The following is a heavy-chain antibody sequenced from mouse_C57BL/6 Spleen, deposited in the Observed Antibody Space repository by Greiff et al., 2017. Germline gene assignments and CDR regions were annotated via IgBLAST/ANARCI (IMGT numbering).Heavy chain of an antibody. CDR2: FLPGSGRT. Sequence: QVQLQQSGAELMKPGASVKFACKATGYTFTGYWIAWVKQRPGHGLEWIGEFLPGSGRTNYNEKFKGKATFTADTPSNTAYMQLSSLTTKDSAIYYCARRGSTTVPFAYWGQGTLVTVSA. V-gene: IGHV1-9*01. CDR1: GYTFTGYW. J-gene: IGHJ3*01. CDR3: ARRGSTTVPFAY. D-gene: IGHD1-1*01.